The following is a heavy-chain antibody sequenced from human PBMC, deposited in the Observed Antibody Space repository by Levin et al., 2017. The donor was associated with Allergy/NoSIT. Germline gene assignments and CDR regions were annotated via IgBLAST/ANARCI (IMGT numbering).Heavy chain of an antibody. CDR1: GFTFSNYW. V-gene: IGHV3-7*01. Sequence: PGESLKISCVASGFTFSNYWMSWVRQAPGKGLEWVANIKQDGSEKYYVDSVKGRFTISRDNAKNSLFLQMNSLRAEDTAVFYCAREGSYIDSFDFWGQGILVTVSS. D-gene: IGHD1-26*01. CDR2: IKQDGSEK. J-gene: IGHJ4*02. CDR3: AREGSYIDSFDF.